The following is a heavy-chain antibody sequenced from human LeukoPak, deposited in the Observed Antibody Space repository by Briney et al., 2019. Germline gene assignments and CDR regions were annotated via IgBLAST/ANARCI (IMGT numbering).Heavy chain of an antibody. Sequence: GASVKGSCKASGYTFTHYAIHWVRQAPGQRLEWMGWINAGSGNTKYSQEFQDRVTITRDTSASTAYMELSSLRSEDMGVYCCARGAGILTGYYREIYYYYMDVWGKGTTVTVSS. V-gene: IGHV1-3*03. D-gene: IGHD3-9*01. CDR3: ARGAGILTGYYREIYYYYMDV. CDR1: GYTFTHYA. J-gene: IGHJ6*03. CDR2: INAGSGNT.